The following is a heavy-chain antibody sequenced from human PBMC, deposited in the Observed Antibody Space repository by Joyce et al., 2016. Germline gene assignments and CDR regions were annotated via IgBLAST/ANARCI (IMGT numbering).Heavy chain of an antibody. D-gene: IGHD4-11*01. J-gene: IGHJ6*03. CDR2: ISDIGGST. Sequence: EVQLLESGGGLVQPGGSLTLSCAASGFTFNNYGLTWVRQATGKGLEGVSSISDIGGSTYYADSVRDRFTISRDNSKNTLFLQMTSLTAEDTAVYYCAKDRPYSTYYYFYYMDVWGKGTTVTVSS. V-gene: IGHV3-23*01. CDR3: AKDRPYSTYYYFYYMDV. CDR1: GFTFNNYG.